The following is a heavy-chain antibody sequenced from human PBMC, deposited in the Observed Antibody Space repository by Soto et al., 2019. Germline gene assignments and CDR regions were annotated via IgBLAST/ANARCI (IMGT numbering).Heavy chain of an antibody. V-gene: IGHV4-39*01. CDR1: GGSISSSSYY. J-gene: IGHJ5*02. Sequence: QLQLQESGPGLVKPSETLRLTCTVSGGSISSSSYYWGWIRQPPGKGLEWIGGIYYSGSTYYNPSLKSRVPVSVGTSKDQCSLVLSSVTDADTAVYYCATRAYSSSWYDWFDPWGQGTLVTVS. CDR2: IYYSGST. CDR3: ATRAYSSSWYDWFDP. D-gene: IGHD6-13*01.